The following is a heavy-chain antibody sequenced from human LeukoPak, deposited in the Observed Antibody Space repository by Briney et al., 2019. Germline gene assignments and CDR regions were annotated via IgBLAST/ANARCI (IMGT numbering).Heavy chain of an antibody. CDR3: ARDDKSGYCSSTSCYPDAFDI. V-gene: IGHV3-21*01. J-gene: IGHJ3*02. CDR2: ISSSSSYI. Sequence: GGSLRLSCAASGFTFSSYSMNWVRQAPAKGLDWVSSISSSSSYIYYADSVKGRFTISRDNAKNSLYLQMNSLRAEDTAVYYCARDDKSGYCSSTSCYPDAFDIWGQGTMVTVSS. CDR1: GFTFSSYS. D-gene: IGHD2-2*01.